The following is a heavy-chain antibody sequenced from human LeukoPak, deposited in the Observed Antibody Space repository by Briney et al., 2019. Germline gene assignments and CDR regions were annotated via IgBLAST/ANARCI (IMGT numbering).Heavy chain of an antibody. CDR2: ISGSGGST. J-gene: IGHJ6*03. Sequence: GGSLRLSCAASGFTFSSYSMNWVRQAPGKGLEWVSAISGSGGSTYYADSVKGRFTISRDNSKNTLYLQMNSLRAEDTAVYYCAKVGYNVYYYYMDVWGKGTTVTVSS. CDR1: GFTFSSYS. V-gene: IGHV3-23*01. CDR3: AKVGYNVYYYYMDV. D-gene: IGHD5-12*01.